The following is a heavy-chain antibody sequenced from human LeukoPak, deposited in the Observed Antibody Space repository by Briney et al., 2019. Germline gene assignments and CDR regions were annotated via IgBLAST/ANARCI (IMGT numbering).Heavy chain of an antibody. J-gene: IGHJ4*02. V-gene: IGHV3-30-3*01. D-gene: IGHD1-1*01. CDR3: ARDWKMNY. Sequence: GGSLRLSCAASGSTFSSYAMHWVRQAPGKGLEWVAVISYDGSNKYYADSVKGRFTISRDNSKNTLYLQMNSLRAEDTAVYYCARDWKMNYWGQGTLVTVSS. CDR2: ISYDGSNK. CDR1: GSTFSSYA.